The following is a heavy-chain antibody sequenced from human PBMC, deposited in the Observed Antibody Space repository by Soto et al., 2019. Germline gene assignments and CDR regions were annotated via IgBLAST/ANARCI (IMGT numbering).Heavy chain of an antibody. CDR2: ISYDGSDK. CDR3: AKGTGFLEWL. CDR1: GFTFSSNG. V-gene: IGHV3-30*18. Sequence: QVQLVESGGGVVQPGRSLRLSCAASGFTFSSNGMHWVRQAPGKGLEWVAGISYDGSDKRYADSVKGQFTISRDNSKNMLFLQINSLRTEDTAVYYCAKGTGFLEWLWGRGTLVTVYS. J-gene: IGHJ4*02. D-gene: IGHD3-3*01.